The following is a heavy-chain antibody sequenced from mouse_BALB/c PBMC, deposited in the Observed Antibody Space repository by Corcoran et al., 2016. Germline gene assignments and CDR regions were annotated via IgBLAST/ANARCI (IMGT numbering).Heavy chain of an antibody. Sequence: QVTLKESGPGILQPSQTLSLTCSFSGFSLSTSGMGVSWIRQPSGKGLEWLAHIYWDDDKRYNPSLKSRLTISKDTSRNQVFLKITSVDTADTAIYYCARRALWAMDYWGQGTSVTVSS. CDR2: IYWDDDK. V-gene: IGHV8-12*01. J-gene: IGHJ4*01. CDR1: GFSLSTSGMG. CDR3: ARRALWAMDY.